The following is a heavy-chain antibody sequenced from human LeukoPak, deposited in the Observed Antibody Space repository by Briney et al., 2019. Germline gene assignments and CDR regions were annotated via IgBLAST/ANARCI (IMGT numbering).Heavy chain of an antibody. CDR3: AKDLRLATISWGGFDY. Sequence: PGGSLRLSCAASGFTFDDYTMHWVRQAPGKGLEWVSLINRDGGSTYYADSVKGRFTISRDNSKNSLYLQMNSLRTEDTAFYYCAKDLRLATISWGGFDYWGQGTLVTVSS. V-gene: IGHV3-43*01. CDR1: GFTFDDYT. CDR2: INRDGGST. J-gene: IGHJ4*02. D-gene: IGHD5-12*01.